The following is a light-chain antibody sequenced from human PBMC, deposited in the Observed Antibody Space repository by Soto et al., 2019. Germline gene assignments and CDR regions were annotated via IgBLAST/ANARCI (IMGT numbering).Light chain of an antibody. CDR2: GAF. J-gene: IGKJ5*01. Sequence: EIVLTQSPVTLSLSPGERATLSCRASRSFASSYLGWYQQKPGQAPRLLIYGAFNRATGIPARFSGSGSGTDFTLTISSLEPEDFAVYYCQQRNIWPPVTFGQGTRLEIK. CDR1: RSFASSY. V-gene: IGKV3-11*01. CDR3: QQRNIWPPVT.